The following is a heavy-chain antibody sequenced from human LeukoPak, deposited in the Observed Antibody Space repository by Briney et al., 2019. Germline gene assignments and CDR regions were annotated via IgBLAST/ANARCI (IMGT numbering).Heavy chain of an antibody. Sequence: PGGSLRLSCAASGFTFSSYAMSWVRQAPGKGLEWVSAISGSGGSTYYADSVKGRFTISRDNSKNTLYLQMNSLRAEDTAVYYCAKEIVGAYYYYHGMDVWGQGTTVTVSS. CDR3: AKEIVGAYYYYHGMDV. CDR2: ISGSGGST. CDR1: GFTFSSYA. D-gene: IGHD1-26*01. J-gene: IGHJ6*02. V-gene: IGHV3-23*01.